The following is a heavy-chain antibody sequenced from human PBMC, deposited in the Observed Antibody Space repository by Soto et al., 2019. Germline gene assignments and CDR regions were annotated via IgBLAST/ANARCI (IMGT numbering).Heavy chain of an antibody. D-gene: IGHD2-15*01. J-gene: IGHJ6*03. Sequence: QVQLVESGGGVVQPGRSLRLSCAASGFTFSSYGMHWVRQAPGKGLEWVAVISYDGSNKYYADSVKGRFTTSRDNSKSTLYLQMNSLRAEDTAVYYCAKVYCSGGSCYYYMDVWGKGTTVTVSS. V-gene: IGHV3-30*18. CDR3: AKVYCSGGSCYYYMDV. CDR2: ISYDGSNK. CDR1: GFTFSSYG.